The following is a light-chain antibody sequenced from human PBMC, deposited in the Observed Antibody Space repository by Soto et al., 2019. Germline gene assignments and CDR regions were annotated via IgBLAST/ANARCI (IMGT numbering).Light chain of an antibody. CDR1: QDIGTY. CDR2: DAS. V-gene: IGKV3-11*01. Sequence: TVLTQSPDSLSLSPWERATLSCGASQDIGTYLIWDQQKLGQAPRLLIHDASSRATGIPSRFSGSGSGTDFTLTISSLEPEDFAVYYCQQRGNWPLTFGGGTKVEF. J-gene: IGKJ4*01. CDR3: QQRGNWPLT.